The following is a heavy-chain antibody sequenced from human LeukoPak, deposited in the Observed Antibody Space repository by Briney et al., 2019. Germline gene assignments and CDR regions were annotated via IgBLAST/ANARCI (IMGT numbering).Heavy chain of an antibody. D-gene: IGHD3-9*01. CDR3: ARSIRRYFDWLPRTYPPYYYYGMDV. Sequence: ASVKVSCKASGYTFTSYDINWVRQATGQGLEWMGWMNPNSGNTGYAQKFKGRVTMTRNTSISTAYMELSSLRSEDTAVYYCARSIRRYFDWLPRTYPPYYYYGMDVWGQGTTVTVSS. V-gene: IGHV1-8*01. CDR1: GYTFTSYD. J-gene: IGHJ6*02. CDR2: MNPNSGNT.